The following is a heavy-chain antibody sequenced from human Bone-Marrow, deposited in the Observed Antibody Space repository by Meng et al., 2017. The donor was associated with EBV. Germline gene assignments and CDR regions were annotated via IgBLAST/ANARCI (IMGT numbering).Heavy chain of an antibody. J-gene: IGHJ4*02. CDR2: IYYSGST. Sequence: QVQLQESGPGLVKPSEPLSLTCAVSGGSISSGGYYWSWIRQPPGKGLEWIGYIYYSGSTYYNPSLKSRVTISVDTSKNQFSLKLSSVTAADTAVYYCARETGYYYDSSGYTWGQGTLVTVSS. V-gene: IGHV4-30-4*01. CDR1: GGSISSGGYY. CDR3: ARETGYYYDSSGYT. D-gene: IGHD3-22*01.